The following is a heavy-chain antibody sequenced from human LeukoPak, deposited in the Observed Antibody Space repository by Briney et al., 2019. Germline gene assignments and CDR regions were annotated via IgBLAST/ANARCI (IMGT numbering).Heavy chain of an antibody. Sequence: ASVKVSCKASGYTFIDYYMHWVRQAPGQGLEWMGRIDPDSGGTSYAQKFQGRVTMTRDTSISTAYMELSRLRSDDTAVYYCARTITRIAAADYWGQGTLVTVSS. J-gene: IGHJ4*02. D-gene: IGHD6-13*01. CDR1: GYTFIDYY. V-gene: IGHV1-2*02. CDR2: IDPDSGGT. CDR3: ARTITRIAAADY.